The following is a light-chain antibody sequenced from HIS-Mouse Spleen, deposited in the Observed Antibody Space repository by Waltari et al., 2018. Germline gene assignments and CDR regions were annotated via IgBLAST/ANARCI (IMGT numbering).Light chain of an antibody. CDR1: ALPKQY. CDR2: KDS. J-gene: IGLJ2*01. V-gene: IGLV3-25*03. CDR3: QSADSSGTYHVV. Sequence: SYELTQPPSVSVSPGQTARLTCSGDALPKQYAYWYPQKPGQAPVLVIYKDSERPSGIPERFSGSSSGTTVTLTISGVQAEDEADYYCQSADSSGTYHVVFGGGTKLTVL.